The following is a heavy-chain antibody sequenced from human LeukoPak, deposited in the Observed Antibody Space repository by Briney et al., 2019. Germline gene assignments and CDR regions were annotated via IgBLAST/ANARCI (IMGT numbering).Heavy chain of an antibody. CDR3: AKLSSSWYQDWYFDL. CDR1: GGSISSYD. D-gene: IGHD6-13*01. J-gene: IGHJ2*01. Sequence: SETLSLTCTVSGGSISSYDWSWIRQPAGKGLEWIGRIYTRGSTNYNPSLKSRVSMSVDTSKKQFSLKLSSVTAADTAVYYCAKLSSSWYQDWYFDLWGRGTLVTVSS. V-gene: IGHV4-4*07. CDR2: IYTRGST.